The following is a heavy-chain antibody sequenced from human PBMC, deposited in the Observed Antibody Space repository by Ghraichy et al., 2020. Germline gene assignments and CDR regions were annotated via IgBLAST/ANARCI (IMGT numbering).Heavy chain of an antibody. CDR2: ISAYNGNT. J-gene: IGHJ5*02. CDR3: ARRRDDSSSWPRFDP. CDR1: GYTFTSYG. Sequence: ASVKVSCKASGYTFTSYGISWVRQAPGQGLEWMGWISAYNGNTNYAQKLQGRVTMTTDTSTSTAYMELRSLRSDDTAVYYCARRRDDSSSWPRFDPWGQGTLVTVSS. V-gene: IGHV1-18*01. D-gene: IGHD6-13*01.